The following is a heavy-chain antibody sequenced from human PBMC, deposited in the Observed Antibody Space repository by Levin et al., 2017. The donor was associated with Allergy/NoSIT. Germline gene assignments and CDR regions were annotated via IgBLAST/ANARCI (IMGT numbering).Heavy chain of an antibody. CDR1: GFTVSSNY. J-gene: IGHJ4*02. CDR2: IYSGGST. D-gene: IGHD6-19*01. Sequence: GGSLRLSCAASGFTVSSNYMSWVRQAPGKGLEWVSVIYSGGSTYYADSVKGRFTISRDNSKNTLYLQMNSLRAEDTAVYYCARGSSGWYLYFDYWGQGTLVTVSS. V-gene: IGHV3-53*01. CDR3: ARGSSGWYLYFDY.